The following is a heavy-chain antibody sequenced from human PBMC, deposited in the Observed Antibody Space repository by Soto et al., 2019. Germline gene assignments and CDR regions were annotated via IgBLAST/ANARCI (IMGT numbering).Heavy chain of an antibody. CDR3: ARMSIAAAGTRFDP. CDR1: GGSISSGGYS. J-gene: IGHJ5*02. CDR2: IYHSGST. Sequence: QLQLQESGSGLVKPSQTLSLTCAVSGGSISSGGYSWSWIRQPPGKGLEWIGYIYHSGSTYYNPSLKSRVTISVDRSKNQFSLKLSSVTAADTAVYYCARMSIAAAGTRFDPWGQGTLVTVSS. V-gene: IGHV4-30-2*01. D-gene: IGHD6-13*01.